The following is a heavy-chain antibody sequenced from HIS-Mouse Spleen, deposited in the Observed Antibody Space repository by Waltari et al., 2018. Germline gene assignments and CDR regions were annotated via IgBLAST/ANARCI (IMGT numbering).Heavy chain of an antibody. CDR3: AREIPYSSSWYDWYFDL. CDR1: GGSISSSSYY. D-gene: IGHD6-13*01. Sequence: QLQLQESGPGLVKPSETLSLTCTVSGGSISSSSYYWGWIRQPPGKGLEWIGSIYYSGRPYANPSLNRRVTISVDTSKSQFSLTLRSVTAADTAVYYCAREIPYSSSWYDWYFDLWGRGTLVTVSS. V-gene: IGHV4-39*07. CDR2: IYYSGRP. J-gene: IGHJ2*01.